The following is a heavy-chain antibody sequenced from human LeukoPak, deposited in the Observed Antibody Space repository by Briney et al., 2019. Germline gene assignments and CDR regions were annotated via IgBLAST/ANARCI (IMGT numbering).Heavy chain of an antibody. D-gene: IGHD3-9*01. Sequence: GGSLRLSCAASGFTFSSYAMSWVRQAPGKGLEWVSGISWNSGSIGYADSVKGRFTISRDNAKNSLYLQMNSLRAEDTALYYCAKALRYFDWSKGYFDYWGQGTLVTVSS. CDR1: GFTFSSYA. CDR2: ISWNSGSI. CDR3: AKALRYFDWSKGYFDY. V-gene: IGHV3-9*01. J-gene: IGHJ4*02.